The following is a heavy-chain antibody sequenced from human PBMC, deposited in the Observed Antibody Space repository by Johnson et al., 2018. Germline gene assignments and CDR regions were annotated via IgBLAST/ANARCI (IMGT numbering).Heavy chain of an antibody. D-gene: IGHD5/OR15-5a*01. CDR1: GFTFNSYT. Sequence: VQLLESGGGVVQSGRSLRLSCAASGFTFNSYTMHWVRQAPGKGLEWVAVISYDGDNKYYADSVKGRFTLSRESSKKTVYLEMNSLRLEDTAVYYCAKDSVVADPYYYYMDVWGKGTTVIVSS. CDR2: ISYDGDNK. J-gene: IGHJ6*03. V-gene: IGHV3-30*18. CDR3: AKDSVVADPYYYYMDV.